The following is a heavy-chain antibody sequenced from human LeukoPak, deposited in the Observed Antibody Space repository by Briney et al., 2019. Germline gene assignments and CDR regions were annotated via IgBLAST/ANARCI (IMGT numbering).Heavy chain of an antibody. CDR2: INHSGST. D-gene: IGHD2-15*01. CDR3: ARGLPYCSGGSCYSGRRANWFDP. V-gene: IGHV4-34*01. Sequence: AGGSLRLSCTASGFTFSDYAMSWVRQPPGKGLEWIGEINHSGSTNYNPSLKSRVTISVDTSKNQFSLKLSSVTAADTAVYYCARGLPYCSGGSCYSGRRANWFDPWGQGTLVTVSS. J-gene: IGHJ5*02. CDR1: GFTFSDYA.